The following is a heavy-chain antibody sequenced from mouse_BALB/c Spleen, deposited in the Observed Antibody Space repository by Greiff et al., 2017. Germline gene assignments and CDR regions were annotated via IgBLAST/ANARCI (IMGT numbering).Heavy chain of an antibody. CDR1: GFSLTSYG. J-gene: IGHJ3*01. D-gene: IGHD1-1*01. V-gene: IGHV2-9*02. CDR3: ARGEGYYGSSSWFAY. CDR2: IWAGGST. Sequence: VQGVESGPGLVAPSQSLSITCTVSGFSLTSYGVHWVRQPPGKGLEWLGVIWAGGSTNYNSALMSRLSISKDNSKSQVFLKMNSLQTDDTAMYYCARGEGYYGSSSWFAYWGQGTLVTVSA.